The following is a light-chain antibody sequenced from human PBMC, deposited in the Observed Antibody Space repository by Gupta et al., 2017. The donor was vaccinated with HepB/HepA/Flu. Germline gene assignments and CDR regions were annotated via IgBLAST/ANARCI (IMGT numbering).Light chain of an antibody. CDR1: AVPKRY. CDR3: QSADRSGTYQL. J-gene: IGLJ2*01. Sequence: SYALTPPPSVAVSPGQTARITCSGDAVPKRYAYWYQQKPGQAPVLLIYKDSERPSGIPERFSGSSSGTTVTLTISGVQAEDEADYYCQSADRSGTYQLFGGGTKLTVL. CDR2: KDS. V-gene: IGLV3-25*03.